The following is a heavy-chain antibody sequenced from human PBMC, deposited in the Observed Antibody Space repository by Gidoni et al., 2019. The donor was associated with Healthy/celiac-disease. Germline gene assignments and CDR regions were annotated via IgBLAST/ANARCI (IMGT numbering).Heavy chain of an antibody. CDR1: GFTFSNAW. D-gene: IGHD3-22*01. CDR3: TTEVYYYDSSGYSTVFDY. Sequence: EVQLVESGGGLVKPGGSLRLSCAASGFTFSNAWMSWVRQAPGKGLEWVGRIKSKTDGGTTDYAAPVKGRFTISRDDSKNTLYLPMNSLKTEDTAVYYCTTEVYYYDSSGYSTVFDYWGQGTLVTVSS. J-gene: IGHJ4*02. CDR2: IKSKTDGGTT. V-gene: IGHV3-15*01.